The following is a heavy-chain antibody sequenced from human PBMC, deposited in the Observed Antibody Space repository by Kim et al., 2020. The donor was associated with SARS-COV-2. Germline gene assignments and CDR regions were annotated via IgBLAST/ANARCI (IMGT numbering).Heavy chain of an antibody. CDR1: GFTFSSYA. CDR3: AKQVYDFWSGYYRY. Sequence: GGSLRLSCAASGFTFSSYAMSWVRQAPGKGLEWVSAISGSGGSTYYADSVKGRFTISRDNSKNTLYLQMNSLRAEDTAVYYCAKQVYDFWSGYYRYWGQGTLVTVSS. J-gene: IGHJ4*02. D-gene: IGHD3-3*01. V-gene: IGHV3-23*01. CDR2: ISGSGGST.